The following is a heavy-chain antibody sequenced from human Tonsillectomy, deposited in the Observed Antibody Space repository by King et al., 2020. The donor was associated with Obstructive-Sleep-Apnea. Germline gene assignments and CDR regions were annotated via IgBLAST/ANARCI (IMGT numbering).Heavy chain of an antibody. CDR3: ATVAVSTATFYFDY. CDR2: INPNSGGT. D-gene: IGHD4-17*01. Sequence: VQLVESGAEVKKPGASVKVSCKASGYTFTGYYIHWVRQAPGQGLEWMGWINPNSGGTNYAQKFQGRVTMTSDTSISTAYMELSRLISDDPAVYYCATVAVSTATFYFDYWGQGTLVTVSS. V-gene: IGHV1-2*02. J-gene: IGHJ4*02. CDR1: GYTFTGYY.